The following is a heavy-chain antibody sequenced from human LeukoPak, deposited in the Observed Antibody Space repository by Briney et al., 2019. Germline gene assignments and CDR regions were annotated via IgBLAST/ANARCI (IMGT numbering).Heavy chain of an antibody. V-gene: IGHV3-7*01. CDR2: IKQDGSEK. J-gene: IGHJ4*02. D-gene: IGHD1-26*01. Sequence: GGSLRLSCAASGFTFSSYWMSWVRQAPGKGLEWVANIKQDGSEKYYVDSVKGRFTISRDNAKNSLYLQMNSLRAEDTAVYYCARVHSGGSYYIPYYYFDYWGQGTLVTVSS. CDR3: ARVHSGGSYYIPYYYFDY. CDR1: GFTFSSYW.